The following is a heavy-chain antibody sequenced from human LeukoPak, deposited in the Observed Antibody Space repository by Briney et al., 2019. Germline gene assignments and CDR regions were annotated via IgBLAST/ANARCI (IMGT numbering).Heavy chain of an antibody. V-gene: IGHV4-34*01. D-gene: IGHD4-23*01. CDR2: INHSGST. CDR1: GGSFSGYY. CDR3: ARGPPVTRY. Sequence: SETLSLSCAVYGGSFSGYYWSWIRQPPGKGLEWIGEINHSGSTNYNPSLKSRVTISVDTSKNQFSLKLSSVTAADTAVYYCARGPPVTRYWGQGTLVTVSS. J-gene: IGHJ4*02.